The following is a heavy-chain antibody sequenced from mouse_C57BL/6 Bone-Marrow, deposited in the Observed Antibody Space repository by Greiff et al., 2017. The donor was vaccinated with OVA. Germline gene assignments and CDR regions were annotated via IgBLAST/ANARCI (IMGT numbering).Heavy chain of an antibody. CDR3: AEGIYYGNYYDV. CDR2: IYPRSGNT. D-gene: IGHD2-1*01. CDR1: DYTFTSYG. J-gene: IGHJ1*03. Sequence: QVQLQQSGAELARPGASVKLSCKASDYTFTSYGISWVKQRTGQGLEWIGEIYPRSGNTYYNEKFKGKATLTADKSSSTAYMELRSLTSEDSAVCFCAEGIYYGNYYDVWGTGTTVTVSS. V-gene: IGHV1-81*01.